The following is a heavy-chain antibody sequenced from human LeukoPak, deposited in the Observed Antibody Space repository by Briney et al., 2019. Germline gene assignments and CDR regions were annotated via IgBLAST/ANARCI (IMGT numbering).Heavy chain of an antibody. Sequence: GGSLRLSCAASGFTFSSCWMSWVRQAPGNGLEWVASIKQDGGEKYYVDSAKGRFTISRDNAKNSLYLQMNSLRAEDTAVYYCASLSAVTTNSLGYFNLWGRGTLVTVSS. CDR1: GFTFSSCW. J-gene: IGHJ2*01. CDR3: ASLSAVTTNSLGYFNL. V-gene: IGHV3-7*03. D-gene: IGHD4-17*01. CDR2: IKQDGGEK.